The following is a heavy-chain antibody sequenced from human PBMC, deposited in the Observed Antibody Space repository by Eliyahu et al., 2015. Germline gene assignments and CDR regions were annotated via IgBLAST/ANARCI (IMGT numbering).Heavy chain of an antibody. J-gene: IGHJ4*02. Sequence: QLQLQESGPGLVKPSETLSLTCTVSGGSISSSSYYWGWIRQPPGKGLEWIGSIYYSGSTYYNPSLKSRVTISVDTSKNQFSLKLSSVTAADTAVYYCASERXAVAGQDYYFDYWGQGTLVTVSS. CDR1: GGSISSSSYY. CDR2: IYYSGST. D-gene: IGHD6-19*01. V-gene: IGHV4-39*01. CDR3: ASERXAVAGQDYYFDY.